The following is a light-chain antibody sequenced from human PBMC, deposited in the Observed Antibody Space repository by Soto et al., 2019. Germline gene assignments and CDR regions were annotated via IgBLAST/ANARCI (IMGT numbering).Light chain of an antibody. CDR1: QSISSW. J-gene: IGKJ1*01. V-gene: IGKV1-5*03. CDR3: QQYNSYRRT. CDR2: KAP. Sequence: DIQMTQSPCTLSASVGDRVTITCRASQSISSWLAWYQQKPGKAPKLLIYKAPSLERGVPSRFSGSGSGTEFTLTISSLQPDDFATYYCQQYNSYRRTFGQGTKVEIK.